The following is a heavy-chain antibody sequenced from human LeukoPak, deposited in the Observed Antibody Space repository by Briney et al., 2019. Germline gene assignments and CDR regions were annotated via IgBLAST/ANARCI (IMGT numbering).Heavy chain of an antibody. V-gene: IGHV4-34*01. J-gene: IGHJ4*02. CDR3: ARAYGDYSSDY. CDR1: GGSISSYY. Sequence: SETLSLTCTVSGGSISSYYWSWIRQPPGKGLEWIGEINHSGSTNYNPSLKSRVTISVDTSKNQFSLRLSSVTAADTAVYYCARAYGDYSSDYWGQGTLVTVSS. D-gene: IGHD4-17*01. CDR2: INHSGST.